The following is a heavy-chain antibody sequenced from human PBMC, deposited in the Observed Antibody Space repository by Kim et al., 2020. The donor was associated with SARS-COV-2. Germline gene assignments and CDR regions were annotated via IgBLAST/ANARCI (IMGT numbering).Heavy chain of an antibody. V-gene: IGHV3-30-3*01. CDR2: ISYDGSNK. J-gene: IGHJ4*02. CDR3: AIIGDSDY. Sequence: GGSLRLSCAASGFTFSSYAMHWVRQAPGKGLEWVAVISYDGSNKYYADSVKGRFTISRDNSKNTLYLQMNSLRAEDTAVYYCAIIGDSDYWGQGTLVTVSS. CDR1: GFTFSSYA. D-gene: IGHD1-26*01.